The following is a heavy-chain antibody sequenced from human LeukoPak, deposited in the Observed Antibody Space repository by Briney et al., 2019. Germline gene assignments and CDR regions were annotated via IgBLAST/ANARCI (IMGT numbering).Heavy chain of an antibody. CDR2: ISSSGSTI. V-gene: IGHV3-48*03. J-gene: IGHJ4*02. Sequence: GGSLRLSCAASGFTFSSYEMNWVRQAPGKGLEWVSYISSSGSTIYYADSVKGRFTISRDNAKNSLYLQMNSLRAEDTAVYYCARAKFGDYDSSGFDYFDYWGQGTLVTVSS. D-gene: IGHD3-22*01. CDR1: GFTFSSYE. CDR3: ARAKFGDYDSSGFDYFDY.